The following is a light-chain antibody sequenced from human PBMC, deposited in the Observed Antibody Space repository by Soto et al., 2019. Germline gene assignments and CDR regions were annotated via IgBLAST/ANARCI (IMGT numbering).Light chain of an antibody. V-gene: IGKV1-5*03. CDR1: QSISSW. CDR2: KAS. CDR3: HPYNSSPT. J-gene: IGKJ1*01. Sequence: DIQMTQSPFTLSASVGDRVTITCRASQSISSWLAWYQQKPGKAPKLLIYKASSLESGVPSRFSGTRSGTEFPLTMSSLQPDDFSTYYCHPYNSSPTFGQGTKVEIK.